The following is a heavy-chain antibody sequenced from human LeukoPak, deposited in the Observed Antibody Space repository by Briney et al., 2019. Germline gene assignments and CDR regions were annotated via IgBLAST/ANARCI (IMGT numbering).Heavy chain of an antibody. V-gene: IGHV4-30-4*01. CDR3: ARDNYTLIVGATRSGYDAFDI. CDR2: IYYSGST. J-gene: IGHJ3*02. D-gene: IGHD1-26*01. CDR1: GGSISSGDYY. Sequence: PSQTLSLTCTVSGGSISSGDYYWSWIRQPPGKGLEWIGYIYYSGSTYYNPSLKSRVTISVDTSKNQFSLKLSSVTAADTAVYYCARDNYTLIVGATRSGYDAFDIWGQGTRVTVSS.